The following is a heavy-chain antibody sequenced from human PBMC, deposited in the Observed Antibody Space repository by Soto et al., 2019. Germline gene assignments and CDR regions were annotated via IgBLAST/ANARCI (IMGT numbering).Heavy chain of an antibody. Sequence: SETLSLTCAVSGDTVNNDDYCWSWSRQSPGEGLEWLGYIYFTGTTYYSPSLKSRLHISMDKPKKHFSIQMTAVTVADTAVYLCARGVVVDVVDAFYRGLDACGPGISVTVSS. CDR2: IYFTGTT. CDR1: GDTVNNDDYC. CDR3: ARGVVVDVVDAFYRGLDA. V-gene: IGHV4-30-4*01. D-gene: IGHD2-15*01. J-gene: IGHJ5*02.